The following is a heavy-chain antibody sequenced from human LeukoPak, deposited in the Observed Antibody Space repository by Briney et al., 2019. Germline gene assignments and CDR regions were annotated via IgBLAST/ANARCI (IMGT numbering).Heavy chain of an antibody. CDR3: ARRTRAAHDAFDI. J-gene: IGHJ3*02. CDR1: GFSLSTSGMR. Sequence: SGPALVKPTQTLTLTCTFSGFSLSTSGMRVSWIRQPPGKALEWLARIDWDDDKYYSTSLKTRLTTSKDTSKNQVVLTMTNMDPVDTATYYCARRTRAAHDAFDIWGQGTMVTVSS. CDR2: IDWDDDK. D-gene: IGHD6-6*01. V-gene: IGHV2-70*04.